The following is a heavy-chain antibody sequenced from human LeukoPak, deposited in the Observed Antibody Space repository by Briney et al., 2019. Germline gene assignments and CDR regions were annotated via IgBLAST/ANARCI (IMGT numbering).Heavy chain of an antibody. J-gene: IGHJ4*02. V-gene: IGHV1-69*01. D-gene: IGHD3-9*01. CDR1: GGTFSSYA. CDR3: ASSGFGGTRYYFDY. Sequence: ASVKVSCKASGGTFSSYAISWVRQAPGQGLEWMGGIIPIFGTANYAQKFQGRVTITADESTSTAYMELSSLRSEDTAVYYCASSGFGGTRYYFDYWGQGTLVTVSS. CDR2: IIPIFGTA.